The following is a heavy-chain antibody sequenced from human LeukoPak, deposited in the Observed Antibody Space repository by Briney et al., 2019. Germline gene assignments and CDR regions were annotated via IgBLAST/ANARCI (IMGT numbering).Heavy chain of an antibody. Sequence: SETLSLTCTVSGGSISSYYWSWIRQPPGKGLEWIGYIYYSGSTNYNPSLKSRVTISVDTSKNQFSLKLSSVTAADTAVYYCARDGGNCVWGSYLGPFDYWGQGTLVTVSS. CDR1: GGSISSYY. D-gene: IGHD3-16*02. CDR2: IYYSGST. CDR3: ARDGGNCVWGSYLGPFDY. J-gene: IGHJ4*02. V-gene: IGHV4-59*01.